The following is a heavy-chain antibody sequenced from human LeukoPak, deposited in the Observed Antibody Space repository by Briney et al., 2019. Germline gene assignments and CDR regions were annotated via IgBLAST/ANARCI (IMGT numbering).Heavy chain of an antibody. CDR1: GGSISSYY. CDR2: IYYSGST. J-gene: IGHJ4*02. CDR3: ARSSRTGEKAFDY. D-gene: IGHD7-27*01. V-gene: IGHV4-59*01. Sequence: SETLSLTCTVSGGSISSYYWSWIRQPPGKGLEWIGYIYYSGSTNYNPSLKSRVTISVDTSKNQFSLKLSSVTAADTAVYSCARSSRTGEKAFDYWGQGTLVTVSS.